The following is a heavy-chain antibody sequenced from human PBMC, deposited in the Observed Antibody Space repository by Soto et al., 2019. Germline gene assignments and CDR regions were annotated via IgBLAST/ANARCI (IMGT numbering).Heavy chain of an antibody. Sequence: SVKVSCKASGGTFSSYAISWVRQAPGQGLEWMGGIIPISGTANYAQKFQGRVTITADESTSTAYMELSSLRSEDTAVYYCARPPVVVTATPHHYYYCGMDVWGHGSTVTIAS. J-gene: IGHJ6*02. D-gene: IGHD2-21*02. CDR2: IIPISGTA. CDR1: GGTFSSYA. V-gene: IGHV1-69*13. CDR3: ARPPVVVTATPHHYYYCGMDV.